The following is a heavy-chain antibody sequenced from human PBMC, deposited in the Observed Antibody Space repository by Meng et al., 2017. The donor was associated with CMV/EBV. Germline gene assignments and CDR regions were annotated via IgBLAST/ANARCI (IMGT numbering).Heavy chain of an antibody. CDR1: FTFRSYA. CDR2: ISGRGGST. D-gene: IGHD3-3*01. J-gene: IGHJ4*02. Sequence: FTFRSYAMSWVRQAPGKGLEWVSAISGRGGSTYYADSVKGRFTISRDNSKNTLYLQMNSLRAEDTAVYYCAKDLRFRDFWSGYPYFDYWGQGTLVTVSS. CDR3: AKDLRFRDFWSGYPYFDY. V-gene: IGHV3-23*01.